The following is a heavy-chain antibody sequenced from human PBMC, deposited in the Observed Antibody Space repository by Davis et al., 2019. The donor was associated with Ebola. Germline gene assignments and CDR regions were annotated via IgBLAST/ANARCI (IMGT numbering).Heavy chain of an antibody. Sequence: GGSLRLSCAASGFTFGHYAMHWVRQVPGKGLESVSLISGDGGRTYYADSVKGRFTISRDNSKNSLYLQMNALTTEDTALYYCGKADCGGDCRVVDYWGQG. CDR3: GKADCGGDCRVVDY. D-gene: IGHD2-21*02. J-gene: IGHJ4*02. CDR2: ISGDGGRT. V-gene: IGHV3-43*02. CDR1: GFTFGHYA.